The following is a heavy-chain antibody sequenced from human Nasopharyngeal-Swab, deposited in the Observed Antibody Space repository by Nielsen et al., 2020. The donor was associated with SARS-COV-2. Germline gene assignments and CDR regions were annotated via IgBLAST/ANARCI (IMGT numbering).Heavy chain of an antibody. CDR3: ARGPDAAGTYYYYYYYMDV. CDR1: GGSISSYY. V-gene: IGHV4-59*01. D-gene: IGHD6-13*01. J-gene: IGHJ6*03. Sequence: SETLSLTCTVSGGSISSYYWSWIRQPPGQGLEWIGYIYYSGSTNYNPSLKSRVTISVDTSKNQFSLKLSSVTAADTAVYYCARGPDAAGTYYYYYYYMDVWGKGTTVTVSS. CDR2: IYYSGST.